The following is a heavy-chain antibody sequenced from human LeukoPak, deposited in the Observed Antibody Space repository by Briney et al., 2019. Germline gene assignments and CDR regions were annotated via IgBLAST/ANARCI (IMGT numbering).Heavy chain of an antibody. CDR1: GGSITSYY. J-gene: IGHJ4*02. CDR3: ARATTAYCTGGICPHFDY. D-gene: IGHD2-8*02. CDR2: IYYSGST. Sequence: PSETLFLTCTVSGGSITSYYWSWIRQPPGKGLEWIGYIYYSGSTNYNPSLKSRVTISVDTSRNQFSLQLSSVTAADTALYYCARATTAYCTGGICPHFDYWGQGTLVTVSS. V-gene: IGHV4-59*01.